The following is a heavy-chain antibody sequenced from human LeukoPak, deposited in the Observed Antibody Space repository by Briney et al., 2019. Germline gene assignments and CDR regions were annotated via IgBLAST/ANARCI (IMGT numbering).Heavy chain of an antibody. CDR2: ISGSGGST. J-gene: IGHJ4*02. V-gene: IGHV3-23*01. Sequence: GGSLRLSCAASGFTFSSYVMSWVRQAPGKGLEWVSGISGSGGSTYYADSVKGRFTISRDNSKNTLYLQMNSLRAEDTAVYYCAKAQTATPRFVLGYWGQGTLVTVSS. CDR3: AKAQTATPRFVLGY. D-gene: IGHD2-21*01. CDR1: GFTFSSYV.